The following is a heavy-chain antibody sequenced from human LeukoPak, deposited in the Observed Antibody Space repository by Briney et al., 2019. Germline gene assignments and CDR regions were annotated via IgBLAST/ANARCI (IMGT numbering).Heavy chain of an antibody. D-gene: IGHD4-23*01. CDR2: IYYSGST. CDR3: AREPTVVTLNAFDI. J-gene: IGHJ3*02. Sequence: SETLSLTCTVSGGSISSYYWSWIRQPPGKGLEWIGYIYYSGSTNYNPSLKSRVTISVDTSKNQFSLKLSSVTAADTAVYIRAREPTVVTLNAFDIWGQGTMVTVSS. V-gene: IGHV4-59*01. CDR1: GGSISSYY.